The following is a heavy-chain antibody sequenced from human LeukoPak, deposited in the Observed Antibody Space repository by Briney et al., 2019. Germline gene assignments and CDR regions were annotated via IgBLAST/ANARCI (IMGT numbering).Heavy chain of an antibody. CDR3: AGEYCTSTTCSTLGPDDAFDM. D-gene: IGHD2/OR15-2a*01. Sequence: PGGSLRLSCAASGFAFSSYTMNWVRQAPGKGLEWVSSIGSSGSYVYYADSVRGRFTLSRDNAKNSLYLQMHSLGAEDTAVYYCAGEYCTSTTCSTLGPDDAFDMWGQGTMVTVSS. CDR2: IGSSGSYV. J-gene: IGHJ3*02. CDR1: GFAFSSYT. V-gene: IGHV3-21*01.